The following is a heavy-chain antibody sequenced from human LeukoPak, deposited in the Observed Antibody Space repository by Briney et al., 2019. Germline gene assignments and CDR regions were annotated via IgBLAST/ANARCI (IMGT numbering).Heavy chain of an antibody. V-gene: IGHV1-69*13. CDR2: IIPIFGPA. D-gene: IGHD3-3*01. CDR1: GGTFSSFA. J-gene: IGHJ4*02. CDR3: ARYDFWSGYSLFDY. Sequence: ASVKVSCKASGGTFSSFAISWVRQAPGQGLEWMGGIIPIFGPANYAQKFQGRVTITADESTGTAYMELSSLRSEDTAVYYCARYDFWSGYSLFDYWGQGTLVTVSS.